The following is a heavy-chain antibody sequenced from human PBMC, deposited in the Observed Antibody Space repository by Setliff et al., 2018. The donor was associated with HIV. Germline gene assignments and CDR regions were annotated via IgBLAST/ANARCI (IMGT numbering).Heavy chain of an antibody. Sequence: PSETLSLTCTVSGGSLNTGTYYWSWIRQPAGKGLEWIGHSYITEDTDDNPSLKSRVTISVDTSKTQFSLKLSSLTAADTAVYSCARYRRDDYYLTAYFDSWGQGTLVTVSS. J-gene: IGHJ4*02. CDR2: SYITEDT. V-gene: IGHV4-61*09. D-gene: IGHD1-26*01. CDR1: GGSLNTGTYY. CDR3: ARYRRDDYYLTAYFDS.